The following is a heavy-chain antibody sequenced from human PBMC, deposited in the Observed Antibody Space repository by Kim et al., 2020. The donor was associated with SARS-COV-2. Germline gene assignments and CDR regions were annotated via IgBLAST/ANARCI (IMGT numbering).Heavy chain of an antibody. V-gene: IGHV1-69*01. CDR3: ARALGGYARNDAFDI. Sequence: QKFQGGVTITADESTSTAYMELSSLRSEDTAVYYCARALGGYARNDAFDIWGQGTMVTVSS. J-gene: IGHJ3*02. D-gene: IGHD5-12*01.